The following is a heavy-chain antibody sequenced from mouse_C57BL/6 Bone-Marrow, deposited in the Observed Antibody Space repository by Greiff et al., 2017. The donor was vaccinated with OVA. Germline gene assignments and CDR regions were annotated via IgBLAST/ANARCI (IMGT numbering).Heavy chain of an antibody. Sequence: EVKLVESEGGLVQPGSSMKLSCTASGFTFSDYYMAWVRQVPEKGLEWVANINYDGSSTYYLDSLKSRFIISRDNAKNILYLQMSSLKSEDTATYYCAREGYYYYGSDWYFDVWGTGTTVTVSS. J-gene: IGHJ1*03. CDR2: INYDGSST. V-gene: IGHV5-16*01. CDR1: GFTFSDYY. D-gene: IGHD1-1*01. CDR3: AREGYYYYGSDWYFDV.